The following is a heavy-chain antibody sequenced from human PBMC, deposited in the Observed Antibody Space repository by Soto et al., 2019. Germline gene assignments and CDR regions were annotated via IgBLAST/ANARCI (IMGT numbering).Heavy chain of an antibody. CDR3: AKDRPEGEQWLADYYYYGMDV. CDR2: ISGSGGST. J-gene: IGHJ6*02. V-gene: IGHV3-23*01. Sequence: GGSLRLSCAASGFTFSSYAMIWVRQAPGKGLEWVSAISGSGGSTYYADSVKGRFTISRDNSKNTLYLQMNSLRAEDTAVYYCAKDRPEGEQWLADYYYYGMDVWGQGTTVTVSS. D-gene: IGHD6-19*01. CDR1: GFTFSSYA.